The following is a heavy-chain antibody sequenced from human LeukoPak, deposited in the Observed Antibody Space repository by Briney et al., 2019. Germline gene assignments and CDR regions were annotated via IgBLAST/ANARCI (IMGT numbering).Heavy chain of an antibody. D-gene: IGHD1-26*01. CDR3: AKPDGRDGSAYDY. J-gene: IGHJ4*02. Sequence: PGGSLRLSCAASGFTFSSYGMSWVPQAPGKGLEWVSYISSSGSTTYYADSVKGRFTISRDNSKNSLYLQMNSLRTEDTALYYCAKPDGRDGSAYDYWGQGTLVTVSS. V-gene: IGHV3-48*04. CDR2: ISSSGSTT. CDR1: GFTFSSYG.